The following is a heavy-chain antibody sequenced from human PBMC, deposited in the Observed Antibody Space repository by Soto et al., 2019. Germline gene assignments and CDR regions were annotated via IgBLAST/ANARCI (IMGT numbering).Heavy chain of an antibody. CDR1: GYTFTSYY. Sequence: ASVKVSCKASGYTFTSYYMHWVRQAPGQGLEWMGVINPSGGSTSYAQKFQGRVTMTRDTSTSTVYMELSSLRSEDTAVYYCARDLGIAARVYNWFDPWGQGTLVTVSS. J-gene: IGHJ5*02. V-gene: IGHV1-46*01. CDR2: INPSGGST. D-gene: IGHD6-6*01. CDR3: ARDLGIAARVYNWFDP.